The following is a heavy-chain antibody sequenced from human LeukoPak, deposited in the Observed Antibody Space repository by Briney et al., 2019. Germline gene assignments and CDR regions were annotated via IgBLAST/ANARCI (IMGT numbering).Heavy chain of an antibody. CDR3: GVSRAYFDY. CDR2: ISAYNGNT. V-gene: IGHV1-18*01. Sequence: ASVKVSCKASGYTFTSCVISWVRQAPGQGLEWMGWISAYNGNTNYAQKLQGRVTMTTDTSTSTAYMELRSLRSDDTAVYYCGVSRAYFDYWGQGTLVTVSS. CDR1: GYTFTSCV. J-gene: IGHJ4*02. D-gene: IGHD5/OR15-5a*01.